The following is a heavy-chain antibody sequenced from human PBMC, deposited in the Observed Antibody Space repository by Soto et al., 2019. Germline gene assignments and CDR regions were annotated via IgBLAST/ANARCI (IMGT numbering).Heavy chain of an antibody. CDR1: GYTFTSYA. D-gene: IGHD1-7*01. CDR2: INAGNGNT. Sequence: ASVKVSCKASGYTFTSYAMHWVRQAPGQRLEWMGWINAGNGNTEYSQKFQGRVTITRDTSASTAYMEPSSLRSEDTAVYYCARVRSAGTQLAYFDYWGQGTLVTVSS. J-gene: IGHJ4*01. CDR3: ARVRSAGTQLAYFDY. V-gene: IGHV1-3*01.